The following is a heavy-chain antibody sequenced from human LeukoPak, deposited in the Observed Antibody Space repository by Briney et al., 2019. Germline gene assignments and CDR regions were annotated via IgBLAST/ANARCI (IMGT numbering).Heavy chain of an antibody. V-gene: IGHV4-39*07. D-gene: IGHD3-16*01. Sequence: PSETLSLTCTVSGGSISSGSYYWGWIRQPPGKGLEWIGNVYHSGSTYYNPSLKSRVTISVDRSKNQFSLKLSSVTAADTAVYYCARVFTAEFDYWGQGTLVTVSS. CDR3: ARVFTAEFDY. CDR2: VYHSGST. CDR1: GGSISSGSYY. J-gene: IGHJ4*02.